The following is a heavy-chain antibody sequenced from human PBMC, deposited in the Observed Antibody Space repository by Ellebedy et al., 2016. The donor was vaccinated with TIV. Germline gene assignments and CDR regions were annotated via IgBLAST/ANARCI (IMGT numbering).Heavy chain of an antibody. J-gene: IGHJ1*01. D-gene: IGHD4/OR15-4a*01. Sequence: AASVTVSCKASRYPFTHYGISWLRQAPGQGLEWMGWINFYNGNTNYAQNFQGRVTLTTDTSPTTVYLELRSLRSEDTAVYFCARETGAGPVDFQNWGQGTLVSVSS. CDR2: INFYNGNT. CDR3: ARETGAGPVDFQN. V-gene: IGHV1-18*04. CDR1: RYPFTHYG.